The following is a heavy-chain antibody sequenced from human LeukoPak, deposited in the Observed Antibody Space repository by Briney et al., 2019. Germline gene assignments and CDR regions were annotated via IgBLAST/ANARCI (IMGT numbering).Heavy chain of an antibody. J-gene: IGHJ4*02. Sequence: SVKVSCKASGGTFSSYAISWVRQAPGQGLEWMGRIIPIFGTANYAQKFQGRVTITTDESTSTAYMELSSLRSEDTAVYYCAKESSSRADWRILVVNYFDYWGQGTLVTVSS. CDR3: AKESSSRADWRILVVNYFDY. V-gene: IGHV1-69*05. D-gene: IGHD6-13*01. CDR1: GGTFSSYA. CDR2: IIPIFGTA.